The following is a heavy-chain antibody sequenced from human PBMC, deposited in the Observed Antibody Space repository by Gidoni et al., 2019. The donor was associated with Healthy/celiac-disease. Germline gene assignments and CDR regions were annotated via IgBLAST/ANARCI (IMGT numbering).Heavy chain of an antibody. Sequence: EVQLVESGGGLVQPGRSLRLSCAASGVTFDDYAMHWVRQAQGKGLEWVSGISWNSGSIGYADSVKGRVTISRDNAKNSLYLQMNSLRAEDTALYYCAKDIRGGCSGGSCYSGYAFDIWGQGTMVTVSS. D-gene: IGHD2-15*01. CDR3: AKDIRGGCSGGSCYSGYAFDI. CDR1: GVTFDDYA. J-gene: IGHJ3*02. V-gene: IGHV3-9*01. CDR2: ISWNSGSI.